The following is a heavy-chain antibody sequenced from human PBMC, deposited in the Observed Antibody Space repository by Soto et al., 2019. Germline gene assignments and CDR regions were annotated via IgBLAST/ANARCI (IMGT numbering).Heavy chain of an antibody. D-gene: IGHD6-19*01. Sequence: QVPLVESGGGLVKPGGSLRLSCAASGFTFSDYYMSWIRQAPGKGLEWVSYISSSSSYTNYADSVKGRFTISRDNAKNSLYLQMNSLRAEDTAVYYCARRYSSGWSYYFDYWGQGTLVTVSS. CDR1: GFTFSDYY. J-gene: IGHJ4*02. CDR2: ISSSSSYT. V-gene: IGHV3-11*05. CDR3: ARRYSSGWSYYFDY.